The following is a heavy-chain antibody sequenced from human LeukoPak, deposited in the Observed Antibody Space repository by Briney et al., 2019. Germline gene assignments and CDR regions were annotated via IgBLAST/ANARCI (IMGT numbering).Heavy chain of an antibody. Sequence: PSQTLSLTCTVSGGSISSGSYYWSWIRQPAGKGLEWIGRIYTSGSTNYNPSLKSRVTISVDTSKNQFSLKLSSVTAADTAVYYCARAGGYRSGWYGGFDYWGQGTLVTVSS. CDR3: ARAGGYRSGWYGGFDY. CDR2: IYTSGST. CDR1: GGSISSGSYY. J-gene: IGHJ4*02. D-gene: IGHD6-19*01. V-gene: IGHV4-61*02.